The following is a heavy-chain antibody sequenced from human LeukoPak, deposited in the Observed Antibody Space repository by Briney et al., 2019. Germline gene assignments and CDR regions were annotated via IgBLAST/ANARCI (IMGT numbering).Heavy chain of an antibody. CDR2: IYYSGST. D-gene: IGHD1-26*01. V-gene: IGHV4-59*01. CDR1: GGSISSYY. CDR3: ARDVGATSHNWFDP. Sequence: SETLSLTCTVSGGSISSYYWSWIRQPPGKGLEWIGYIYYSGSTNYNPSLKSRVTISVDTSKNQFSLKLSSVTAADTAVYYCARDVGATSHNWFDPWGQGTLVTVSS. J-gene: IGHJ5*02.